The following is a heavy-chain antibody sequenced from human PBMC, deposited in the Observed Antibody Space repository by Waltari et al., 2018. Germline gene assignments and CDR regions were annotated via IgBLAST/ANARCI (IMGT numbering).Heavy chain of an antibody. CDR1: GFTFSSEE. D-gene: IGHD2-15*01. Sequence: EVQLVESGGGLVQPGGSLRLSCAASGFTFSSEEMSWVRQTPGKGREWVSSISTSGNDIYYADSVKGRFTISRDNARNSLYLQMNSLRAEDTAIYYCARDGANAPFDYWGQGTLVTVSS. V-gene: IGHV3-48*03. CDR2: ISTSGNDI. CDR3: ARDGANAPFDY. J-gene: IGHJ4*02.